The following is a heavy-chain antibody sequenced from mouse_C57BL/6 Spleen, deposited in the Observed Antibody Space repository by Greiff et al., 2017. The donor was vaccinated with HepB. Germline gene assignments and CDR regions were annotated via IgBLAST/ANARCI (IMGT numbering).Heavy chain of an antibody. V-gene: IGHV1-55*01. J-gene: IGHJ4*01. CDR2: IYPGSGST. Sequence: QVQLQQPGAELVQPGASVPLSCPASCSPFPRYWITWVKQRPGQGLEWIGDIYPGSGSTNYNAKFQSTAPLTVAPSSRPAYRQLSSLTSADSAVYYCARDGYYYAMDYWGQGTSVTVAS. CDR3: ARDGYYYAMDY. CDR1: CSPFPRYW. D-gene: IGHD2-3*01.